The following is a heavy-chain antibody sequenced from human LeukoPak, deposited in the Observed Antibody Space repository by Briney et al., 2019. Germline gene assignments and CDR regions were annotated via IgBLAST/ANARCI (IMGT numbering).Heavy chain of an antibody. Sequence: PGGSLRLSCAASGFTFSNHAMNWVRQAPGKGLEWVSIISGSGTVTYYADSVKGRFTISRENSKNSLYLQMNSLRAEDTALYYCARGTYGSGIDYWGQGTLVTVSS. CDR2: ISGSGTVT. J-gene: IGHJ4*02. CDR1: GFTFSNHA. V-gene: IGHV3-23*01. D-gene: IGHD3-10*01. CDR3: ARGTYGSGIDY.